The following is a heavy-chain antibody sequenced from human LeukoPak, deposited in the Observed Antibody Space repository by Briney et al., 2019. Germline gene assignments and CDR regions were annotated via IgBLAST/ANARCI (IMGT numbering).Heavy chain of an antibody. J-gene: IGHJ4*02. V-gene: IGHV3-7*04. CDR1: EFTFNRYW. D-gene: IGHD3-10*01. Sequence: PGGSLRLSCVASASEFTFNRYWMSWVRQAPGKGLQWVANIKHDGGEAFYVDSVKGRFTISRDNARNLLSLQMNSLTIDDTGVYFCARDALFGSGGTHLDFWGQGTLVSVSP. CDR3: ARDALFGSGGTHLDF. CDR2: IKHDGGEA.